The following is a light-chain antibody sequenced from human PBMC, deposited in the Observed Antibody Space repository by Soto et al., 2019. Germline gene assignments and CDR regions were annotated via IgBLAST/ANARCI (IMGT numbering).Light chain of an antibody. CDR3: LQSTQYPIT. V-gene: IGKV2D-29*01. CDR1: QSLLHSDGKTY. J-gene: IGKJ5*01. CDR2: EVS. Sequence: DTVMTQTPLSLAVTPGQPASISCKSSQSLLHSDGKTYLYWYLQKAGQPPQSLIYEVSKRFSEVPDRISGSGSGTDFTLKISRVEAEDVCIYYCLQSTQYPITFGQGTRLEI.